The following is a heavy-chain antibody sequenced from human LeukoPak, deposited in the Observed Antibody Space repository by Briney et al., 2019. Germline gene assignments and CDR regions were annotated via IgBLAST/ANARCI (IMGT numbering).Heavy chain of an antibody. CDR3: ATSPRIMITFGGVWVDY. D-gene: IGHD3-16*01. V-gene: IGHV1-24*01. CDR2: FDPEDGET. Sequence: GSSVKVSRKVSGYTLTELSMHWVRQAPGKGLEWMGGFDPEDGETINAQKFQGRVTMTEDTSTDTAYMELSSLRSEDTAVYYCATSPRIMITFGGVWVDYWGQGTLVTVSS. J-gene: IGHJ4*02. CDR1: GYTLTELS.